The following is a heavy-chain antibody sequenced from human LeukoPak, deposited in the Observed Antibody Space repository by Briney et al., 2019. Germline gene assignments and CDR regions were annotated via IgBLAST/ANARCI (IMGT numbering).Heavy chain of an antibody. J-gene: IGHJ6*02. CDR1: GYTFTSYD. V-gene: IGHV1-8*01. CDR2: MNPNSGNT. D-gene: IGHD3-22*01. Sequence: ASVKVSCKASGYTFTSYDINWVRQATGQGLEWMGWMNPNSGNTGYAQKFQGRVTMTRNTSISTAYMELSSLRSEDTAVYYCARGPYYDSSGYYYGHYGMDVWGQGTTVTVSS. CDR3: ARGPYYDSSGYYYGHYGMDV.